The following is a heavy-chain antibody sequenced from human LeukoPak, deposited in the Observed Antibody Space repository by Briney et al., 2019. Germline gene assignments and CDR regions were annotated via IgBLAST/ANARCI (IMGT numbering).Heavy chain of an antibody. CDR1: GYTFTSYG. V-gene: IGHV1-18*01. J-gene: IGHJ5*02. CDR2: ISAYNGNT. Sequence: ASVKVSCKASGYTFTSYGISWVRQAPGQGLEWMGWISAYNGNTNYAQKFQGRVTITADESTSTAYMELSSLRSEDTAVYYCARDRGDGYNKNWFDPWGQGTLVTVSS. D-gene: IGHD5-24*01. CDR3: ARDRGDGYNKNWFDP.